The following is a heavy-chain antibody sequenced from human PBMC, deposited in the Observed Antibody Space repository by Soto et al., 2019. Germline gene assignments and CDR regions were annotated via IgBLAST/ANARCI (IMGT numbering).Heavy chain of an antibody. CDR2: IYSDGTT. V-gene: IGHV4-4*07. D-gene: IGHD5-18*01. Sequence: PSETLSLTCIVSGGSISGYSWSWIRLPAGEELEWVGRIYSDGTTNYNPSLKGRGTMSVDTSKKQISLKLTCVTDEETAMYYCARDRGYRSGSFGSWGQGVLVTVSS. CDR3: ARDRGYRSGSFGS. CDR1: GGSISGYS. J-gene: IGHJ5*02.